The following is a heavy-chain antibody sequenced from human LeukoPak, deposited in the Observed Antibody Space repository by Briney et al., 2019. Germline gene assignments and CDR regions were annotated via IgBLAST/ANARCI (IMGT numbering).Heavy chain of an antibody. D-gene: IGHD6-19*01. CDR3: ARIPQYRSGWYRFRTYYYYDY. CDR2: INHSGST. V-gene: IGHV4-34*01. J-gene: IGHJ4*02. CDR1: GGSFSGYY. Sequence: SETLSLTCAVYGGSFSGYYWSWIRQPPGKGLEWIGEINHSGSTNYNPSLKSRVTISVDTSKNQFSLKLSSVTAADTAVYYCARIPQYRSGWYRFRTYYYYDYWGQGTLVTVSS.